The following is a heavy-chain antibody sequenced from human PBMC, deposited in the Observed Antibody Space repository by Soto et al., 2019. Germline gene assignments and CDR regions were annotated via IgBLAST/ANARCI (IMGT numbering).Heavy chain of an antibody. D-gene: IGHD3-3*01. CDR2: ISAYNGNT. J-gene: IGHJ4*02. V-gene: IGHV1-18*01. Sequence: ASVKVSCKASGYTFTSYGISWVRQAPGQGLEWMGWISAYNGNTNYAQKLQGRVTMTTDTSTSTAYMELRSLRSDDTAVYYCARVDLIDFWSGYYFDYWGQGTLVTVSS. CDR3: ARVDLIDFWSGYYFDY. CDR1: GYTFTSYG.